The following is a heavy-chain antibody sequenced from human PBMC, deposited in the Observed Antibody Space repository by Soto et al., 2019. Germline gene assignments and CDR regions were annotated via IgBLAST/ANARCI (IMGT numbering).Heavy chain of an antibody. CDR3: ARAPELYYYDSSGYHYYYYGMDV. CDR2: IDWDDDK. Sequence: SGPTLVNPTQTLTLTCTFSGFSLSTSGMCVSWIRQPPGKALEWLALIDWDDDKYYSTSLKTRLTISKDTSKNQVVLTMTNMDPVDTATYYCARAPELYYYDSSGYHYYYYGMDVWGQGTTVTVSS. J-gene: IGHJ6*02. CDR1: GFSLSTSGMC. V-gene: IGHV2-70*01. D-gene: IGHD3-22*01.